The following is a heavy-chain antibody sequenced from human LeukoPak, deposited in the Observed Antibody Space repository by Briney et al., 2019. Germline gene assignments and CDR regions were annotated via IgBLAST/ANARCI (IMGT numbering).Heavy chain of an antibody. CDR1: GGSISSGSYY. CDR2: IYTSGST. Sequence: PSETLSLTCTVSGGSISSGSYYWSWIRQPAGKGLEWIGRIYTSGSTNYNPSLKSRVPISVDTSKNQFSLKLSSVTAADTAVYYCARRSLAVADDYWGQGTLVTVSS. D-gene: IGHD6-19*01. V-gene: IGHV4-61*02. CDR3: ARRSLAVADDY. J-gene: IGHJ4*02.